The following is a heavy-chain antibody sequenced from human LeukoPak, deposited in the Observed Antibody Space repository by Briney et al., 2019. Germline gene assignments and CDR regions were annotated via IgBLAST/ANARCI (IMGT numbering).Heavy chain of an antibody. CDR2: IYTSGST. CDR3: ATRLRGVNSWIDAFDI. V-gene: IGHV4-4*09. CDR1: GGSISSYY. J-gene: IGHJ3*02. D-gene: IGHD3-3*01. Sequence: SETLSLTCTVSGGSISSYYWSWIRQPPGKGLEWIGYIYTSGSTNYNPSLKSRVTISVDTSKNQFFLKLSSVTAADAAVYHCATRLRGVNSWIDAFDIWGQGTMVTVSS.